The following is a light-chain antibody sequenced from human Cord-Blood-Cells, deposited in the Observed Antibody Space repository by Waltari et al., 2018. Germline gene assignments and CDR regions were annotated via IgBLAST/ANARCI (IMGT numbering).Light chain of an antibody. CDR2: DVS. CDR3: SSYTSSSTVV. V-gene: IGLV2-14*01. Sequence: QSALTQPASVSGPPGQSITISCTGTSCDVGGYKSVSWYQQHPGKAPKLIIYDVSNRPSGVYNRFSGSKSGNTASLTISGLQAEDEADYYCSSYTSSSTVVFGGGTKLTVL. CDR1: SCDVGGYKS. J-gene: IGLJ2*01.